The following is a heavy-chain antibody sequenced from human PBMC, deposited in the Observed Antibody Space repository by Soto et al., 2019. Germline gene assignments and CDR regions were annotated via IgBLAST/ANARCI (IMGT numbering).Heavy chain of an antibody. V-gene: IGHV3-23*01. D-gene: IGHD6-19*01. CDR1: GFTFSSYW. Sequence: PGGSLRLSFAASGFTFSSYWMHWVRQAPGKGLVWVSAISGSGGSTYYADSVKGRFTISRDNSKNTLYLQMNSLRAEDTAVYYCATSGWYMDYYYGMDVWGQGTTVTVSS. J-gene: IGHJ6*02. CDR3: ATSGWYMDYYYGMDV. CDR2: ISGSGGST.